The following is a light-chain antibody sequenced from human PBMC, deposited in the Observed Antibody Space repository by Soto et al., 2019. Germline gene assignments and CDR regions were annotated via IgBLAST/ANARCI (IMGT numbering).Light chain of an antibody. V-gene: IGKV3-11*01. CDR3: QQRSNWPPLT. CDR1: QSVSSY. J-gene: IGKJ4*01. CDR2: DAS. Sequence: EIVLTQSPATLSLSPGERATLSCRASQSVSSYLAWYQQKPGQAPRLLIYDASNRATGIPDRFSGSGSGTDFTLTISSLEPEDCAVYYCQQRSNWPPLTFGGGTKVEIK.